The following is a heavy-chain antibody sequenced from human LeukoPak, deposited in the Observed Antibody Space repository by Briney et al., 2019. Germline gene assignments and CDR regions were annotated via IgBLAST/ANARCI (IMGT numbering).Heavy chain of an antibody. D-gene: IGHD7-27*01. J-gene: IGHJ4*02. Sequence: GGSLRLSCAAFGFTFSDHYMDWVRQAPGKGLEWVGRSRNKAKSYTTEYAASVKGRFTISRDVSKNSLYLQMNSLKTEDTAVYYCARYDDWGSLDYWGQGSLVTVSS. CDR1: GFTFSDHY. V-gene: IGHV3-72*01. CDR3: ARYDDWGSLDY. CDR2: SRNKAKSYTT.